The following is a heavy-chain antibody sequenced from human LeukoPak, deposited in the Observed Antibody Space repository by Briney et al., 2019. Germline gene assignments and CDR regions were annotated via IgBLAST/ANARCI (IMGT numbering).Heavy chain of an antibody. CDR1: GYTFTGYY. V-gene: IGHV1-2*02. Sequence: ASVKVSCKASGYTFTGYYMHWVRQAPGQGLEWMGWINPNSGGTNYAQKFQGRVTMTRDTSISTAYMELSRLRSDDTAMYYCARVRGCYSSGCGGFDYWGQGTLVTVSS. D-gene: IGHD6-19*01. CDR2: INPNSGGT. CDR3: ARVRGCYSSGCGGFDY. J-gene: IGHJ4*02.